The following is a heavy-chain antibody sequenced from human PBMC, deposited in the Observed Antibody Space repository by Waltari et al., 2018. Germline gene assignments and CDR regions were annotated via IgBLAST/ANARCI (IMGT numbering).Heavy chain of an antibody. CDR1: GFTFSSYE. J-gene: IGHJ3*02. D-gene: IGHD4-17*01. Sequence: EVQLVVSGGGLVQPGGSLRLSCAASGFTFSSYEMNWVRQAPGKGLEWVSYISSSDSTIYYADSVKGRFTISRDNAKNSLYLQMNSLRAEDTAVYYCAREGPQRLRYAFDIWGQGTMVTVSS. V-gene: IGHV3-48*03. CDR2: ISSSDSTI. CDR3: AREGPQRLRYAFDI.